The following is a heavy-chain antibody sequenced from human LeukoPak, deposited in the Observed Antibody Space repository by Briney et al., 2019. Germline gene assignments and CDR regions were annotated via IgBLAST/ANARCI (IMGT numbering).Heavy chain of an antibody. CDR2: ISSNGGST. CDR1: GFTFSSYA. Sequence: PGGSLRLSCAASGFTFSSYAMHWVRQAPGKGLEYVSAISSNGGSTYYANSVKGRFTISRDNSKNTLYLQMGSLRAEDMAVYYCARWHGGEYYFDYWGQGTLVTVSS. D-gene: IGHD3-10*01. CDR3: ARWHGGEYYFDY. V-gene: IGHV3-64*01. J-gene: IGHJ4*02.